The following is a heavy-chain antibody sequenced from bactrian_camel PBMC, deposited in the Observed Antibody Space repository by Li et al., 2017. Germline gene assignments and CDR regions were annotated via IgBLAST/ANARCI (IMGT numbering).Heavy chain of an antibody. CDR3: CTLGDWYGPPNSH. CDR2: IYSAGTHT. CDR1: TSAYRRGC. D-gene: IGHD6*01. V-gene: IGHV3S6*01. J-gene: IGHJ4*01. Sequence: QVQLVESGGGSVQPGGSLTLSCVASTSAYRRGCLGWFRQAPGKGLEWVFSIYSAGTHTHYSDSVKGRFTISRDKTKNTVYLQMNSLKSYDTALYYCCTLGDWYGPPNSHWGQGTQVTVS.